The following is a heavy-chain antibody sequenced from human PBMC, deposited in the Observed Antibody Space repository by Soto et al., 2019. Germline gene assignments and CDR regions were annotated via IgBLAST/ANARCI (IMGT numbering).Heavy chain of an antibody. CDR3: ATGRHMVRGVIIFKSFDY. D-gene: IGHD3-10*01. Sequence: ASVKVYCKVSGYTLTELSMHWLRQAPGKGLEWMGGFDPEDGETIYAQKFQGRVTMTEDTSTDTAYMELSSLRSEDTAVYYCATGRHMVRGVIIFKSFDYWGQGTLVT. CDR2: FDPEDGET. CDR1: GYTLTELS. V-gene: IGHV1-24*01. J-gene: IGHJ4*02.